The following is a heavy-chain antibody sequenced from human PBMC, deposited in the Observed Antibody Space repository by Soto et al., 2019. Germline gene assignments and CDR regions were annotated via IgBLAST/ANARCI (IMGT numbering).Heavy chain of an antibody. CDR1: GFTVISNY. D-gene: IGHD3-10*01. V-gene: IGHV3-66*01. Sequence: PGGSLRLSCAASGFTVISNYMSWVRQAPGKGLEWVSVIYSGGSTYYADSVKGRFTISRDNSKNTLYLQMNSLRAEDTAVYYCAKINPGSGGIYSRGQETLVPVSA. CDR3: AKINPGSGGIYS. CDR2: IYSGGST. J-gene: IGHJ5*01.